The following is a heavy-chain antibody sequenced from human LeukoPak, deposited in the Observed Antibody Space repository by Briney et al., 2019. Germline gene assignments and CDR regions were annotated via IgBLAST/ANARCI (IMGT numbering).Heavy chain of an antibody. Sequence: GGSLRLSCAASGFTFSSYGMHWVRQAPGKGLEWVAVIWYDGSNKYYAGSVKGRFTISRDNSKNTLYLQMNSLRAEDTAVYYCARDRDGREYSSGWDFNYWGQGTLVTVPS. CDR1: GFTFSSYG. D-gene: IGHD6-19*01. CDR3: ARDRDGREYSSGWDFNY. J-gene: IGHJ4*02. CDR2: IWYDGSNK. V-gene: IGHV3-33*01.